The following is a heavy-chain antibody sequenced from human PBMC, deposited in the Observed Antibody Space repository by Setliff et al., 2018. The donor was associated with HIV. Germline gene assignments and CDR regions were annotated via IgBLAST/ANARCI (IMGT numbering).Heavy chain of an antibody. J-gene: IGHJ4*02. CDR1: GYSFSDYY. CDR3: ARIPNHSSGFDY. D-gene: IGHD3-22*01. V-gene: IGHV1-69*13. Sequence: SVKVSCKASGYSFSDYYIHWVRQAPGHGFQWMGGIVPILNTGNYAPKFQGRVTITADESTTTAYMELSSLRSEDTAVYYCARIPNHSSGFDYWGQGTPVTVSS. CDR2: IVPILNTG.